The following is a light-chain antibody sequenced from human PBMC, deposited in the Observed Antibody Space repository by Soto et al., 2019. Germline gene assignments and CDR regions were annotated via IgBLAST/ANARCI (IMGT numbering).Light chain of an antibody. CDR3: QQLNSFPIP. CDR2: SAS. CDR1: QDINIF. Sequence: IQLTQSPSSLSASVGDRVTITCRASQDINIFLAWYQQKPGKAPTLLIYSASTLQSGVPSRFSGSGSRTDFTLTISRLQPEDFATYYCQQLNSFPIPFGPGTKVDIK. V-gene: IGKV1-9*01. J-gene: IGKJ3*01.